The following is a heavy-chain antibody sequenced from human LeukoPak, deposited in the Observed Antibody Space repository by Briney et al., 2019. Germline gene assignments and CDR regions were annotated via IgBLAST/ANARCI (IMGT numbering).Heavy chain of an antibody. CDR3: AKVLRFLEWLGNSGDV. Sequence: GGSLRLSCAASGFTFSSYWMSWVRQAPGKGLEWVANIKQDGTEKYYMDSVKGRFTISRDNAKNSLYLQMNSLRAEDTAAYYCAKVLRFLEWLGNSGDVWGKGTTVTVSS. J-gene: IGHJ6*04. CDR2: IKQDGTEK. V-gene: IGHV3-7*01. CDR1: GFTFSSYW. D-gene: IGHD3-3*01.